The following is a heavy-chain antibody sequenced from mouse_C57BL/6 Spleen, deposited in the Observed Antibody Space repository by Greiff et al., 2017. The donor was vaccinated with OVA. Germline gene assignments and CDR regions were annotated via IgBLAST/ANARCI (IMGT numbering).Heavy chain of an antibody. CDR1: GYTFTDYE. CDR2: IDPETGGT. D-gene: IGHD2-5*01. V-gene: IGHV1-15*01. CDR3: TYYSNYVDVYFDY. J-gene: IGHJ2*01. Sequence: VQRVESGAELVRPGASVTLSCKASGYTFTDYEMHWVKQTPVHGLEWIGAIDPETGGTAYTQKFKGKAILTADKSSSTAYMELRSLTSEDSAVYYCTYYSNYVDVYFDYWGQGTTLTVSS.